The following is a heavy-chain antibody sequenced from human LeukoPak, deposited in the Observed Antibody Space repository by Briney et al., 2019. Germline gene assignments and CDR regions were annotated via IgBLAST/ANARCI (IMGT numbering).Heavy chain of an antibody. D-gene: IGHD2-15*01. CDR1: GYTFTSYH. J-gene: IGHJ6*02. V-gene: IGHV1-46*01. Sequence: ASVKVSCKASGYTFTSYHMHWVRQAPGQGLEWMGIINPSGGSTSYAQKFQGRVTMTRDTSTSTVYMELSSLRSEDTAVYYCARFCSGGSCYRDAPDYYYYGMDVWGQGTTVTVSS. CDR2: INPSGGST. CDR3: ARFCSGGSCYRDAPDYYYYGMDV.